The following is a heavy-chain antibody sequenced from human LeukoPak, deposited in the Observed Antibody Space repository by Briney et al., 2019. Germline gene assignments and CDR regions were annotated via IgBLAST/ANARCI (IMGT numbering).Heavy chain of an antibody. CDR1: GGSFSGYY. CDR3: ARVNGYNQLDY. CDR2: INHSGST. Sequence: SETLSLTCAVYGGSFSGYYWSWIRQPPGKGLEWIGEINHSGSTNYNPSLKSRVTMSVDTSKNQFSLKLSSVTAADTAVYYCARVNGYNQLDYWGQGTLVTVSS. J-gene: IGHJ4*02. D-gene: IGHD5-18*01. V-gene: IGHV4-34*01.